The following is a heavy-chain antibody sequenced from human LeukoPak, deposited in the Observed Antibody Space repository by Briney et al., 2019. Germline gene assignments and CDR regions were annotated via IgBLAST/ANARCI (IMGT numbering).Heavy chain of an antibody. V-gene: IGHV3-66*01. D-gene: IGHD1-26*01. J-gene: IGHJ6*03. CDR2: IYSDNT. CDR1: GFTVSTNS. CDR3: ARDPYSGGYGDYYYYYMDL. Sequence: GGSLRLSSTVSGFTVSTNSMSWVRRAPGKGLEWVSFIYSDNTHYADSVKGRFTISRDNAKNSLYLQMNSLRAEDTAVYYCARDPYSGGYGDYYYYYMDLWGQGTTVTISS.